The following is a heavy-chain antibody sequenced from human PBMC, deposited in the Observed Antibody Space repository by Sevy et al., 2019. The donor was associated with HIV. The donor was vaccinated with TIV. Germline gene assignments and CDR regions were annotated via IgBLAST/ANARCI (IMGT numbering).Heavy chain of an antibody. Sequence: ASVKVSCKVSGYTFTDYYMHWVRQAPGQGLEWMGWINPNSGGTNYAQKFQGRVTMNRDTSISTAYMELSRLRSDDTALYYCARELLLDCSSTSCYTVSDYYYGTDVWGQGTTVTVSS. CDR3: ARELLLDCSSTSCYTVSDYYYGTDV. J-gene: IGHJ6*02. CDR2: INPNSGGT. D-gene: IGHD2-2*02. CDR1: GYTFTDYY. V-gene: IGHV1-2*02.